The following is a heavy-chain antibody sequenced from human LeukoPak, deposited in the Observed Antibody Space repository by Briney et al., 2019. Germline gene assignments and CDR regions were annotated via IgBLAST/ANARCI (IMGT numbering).Heavy chain of an antibody. Sequence: SETLSLTCTVSGGSISGDYYWTCFRQPPGKGLEWIGFIHYGGSTNYNPSLKSRVTISVDTSKNQFSLKLTSVTAADTAVYYCARDLSLSMVRGIIISGFDPWGQGTLVTVSS. V-gene: IGHV4-61*08. J-gene: IGHJ5*02. CDR2: IHYGGST. D-gene: IGHD3-10*01. CDR3: ARDLSLSMVRGIIISGFDP. CDR1: GGSISGDYY.